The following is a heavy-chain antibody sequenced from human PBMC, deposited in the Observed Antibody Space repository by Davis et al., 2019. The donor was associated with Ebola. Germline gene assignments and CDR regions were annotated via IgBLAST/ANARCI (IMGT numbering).Heavy chain of an antibody. D-gene: IGHD1-26*01. CDR1: GFTFRDYY. J-gene: IGHJ4*02. Sequence: GESLKISCAASGFTFRDYYMSWIRQAPGEGLEWISYISSSSSYYTNYADSVKGRFTISRDNAKNSLYLQMNSLRVEDTAVYYCARGQGGSYSSRRYFDYWGQGTLVTVSS. CDR3: ARGQGGSYSSRRYFDY. V-gene: IGHV3-11*06. CDR2: ISSSSSYYT.